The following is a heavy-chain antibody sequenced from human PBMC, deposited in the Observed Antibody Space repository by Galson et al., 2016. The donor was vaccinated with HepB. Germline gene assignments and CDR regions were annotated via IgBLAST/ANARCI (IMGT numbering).Heavy chain of an antibody. D-gene: IGHD6-19*01. CDR3: AKDPSRLLEAGRLDS. Sequence: SLRLSCAASGFTFSGNWMHWVRQAPGKGLVWVSRINSDGRSTSYADSVKGRFTTSRDNAKNTLYLQMNSLRAEDTAVYYCAKDPSRLLEAGRLDSWGQGTLVTVSS. V-gene: IGHV3-74*01. CDR1: GFTFSGNW. CDR2: INSDGRST. J-gene: IGHJ4*02.